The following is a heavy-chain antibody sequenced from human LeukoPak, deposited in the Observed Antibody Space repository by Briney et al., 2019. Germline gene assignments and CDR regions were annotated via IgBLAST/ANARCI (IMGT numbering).Heavy chain of an antibody. CDR1: GGTFSSYD. Sequence: ASVKVSCKASGGTFSSYDINWVRQATGQGLEWMGWMNPNSGNTGYAQKFQGRVTMTRNTSISTAYMELSSLRSEDTAVYHCARAWESIAGYYFDYWGQGTLVTVSS. CDR3: ARAWESIAGYYFDY. CDR2: MNPNSGNT. J-gene: IGHJ4*02. V-gene: IGHV1-8*02. D-gene: IGHD1-26*01.